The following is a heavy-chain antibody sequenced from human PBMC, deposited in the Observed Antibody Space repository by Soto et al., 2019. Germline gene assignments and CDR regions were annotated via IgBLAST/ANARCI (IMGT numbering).Heavy chain of an antibody. V-gene: IGHV3-33*01. D-gene: IGHD1-26*01. CDR3: ARGRVDGGELDL. CDR1: GFTFRTYG. CDR2: IWYDASNK. Sequence: VQLVESGGGVVQPGRSLRLSCAASGFTFRTYGMYWVRQAPGKGLEWVAVIWYDASNKYYADSVKGRFTLSIDNSENTLYMQMPSMRAEESPVYYCARGRVDGGELDLWGQGTLVTVSS. J-gene: IGHJ4*02.